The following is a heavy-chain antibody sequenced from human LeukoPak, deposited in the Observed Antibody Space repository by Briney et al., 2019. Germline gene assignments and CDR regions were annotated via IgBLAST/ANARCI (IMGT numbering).Heavy chain of an antibody. Sequence: GGSLRLSCAASGFTFSSYSMNWVRQAPGKGLEWVSSISSSSSYIYYADSVKGRFTISRDNAKNSLYLQMNSLRAEDTAVYYCARDLYDSSGYLPDIASTDFVCWGQGTLVTVS. CDR2: ISSSSSYI. CDR1: GFTFSSYS. V-gene: IGHV3-21*01. J-gene: IGHJ4*02. D-gene: IGHD3-22*01. CDR3: ARDLYDSSGYLPDIASTDFVC.